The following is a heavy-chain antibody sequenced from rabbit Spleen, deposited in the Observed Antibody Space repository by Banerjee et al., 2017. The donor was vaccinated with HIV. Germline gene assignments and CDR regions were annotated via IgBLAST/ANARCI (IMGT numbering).Heavy chain of an antibody. CDR3: VREAGYGGYGDGNL. V-gene: IGHV1S45*01. D-gene: IGHD6-1*01. J-gene: IGHJ4*01. Sequence: QEQLVESGGGLVRPEGSLKLSCTASGFSFSNKAVMCWVRQAPGKGLQWIACINAITGKAVYATWAKGRFMMSRTSSTTVTLQMTSLPVADTATYFCVREAGYGGYGDGNLWGQGTLVTVS. CDR2: INAITGKA. CDR1: GFSFSNKAV.